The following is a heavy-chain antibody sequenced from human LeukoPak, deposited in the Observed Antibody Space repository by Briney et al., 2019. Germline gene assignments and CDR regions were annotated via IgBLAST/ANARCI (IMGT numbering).Heavy chain of an antibody. Sequence: ASVKVSCNASGGTFSSYSIRWVRQAPGQGLEWMGGIIPIFGTANYAQKFQGRVTITTDESTSTAYMELSSLRSEDTAVYYCARGASNWNYDKPNGAFDIWGQGTMVTVSS. CDR3: ARGASNWNYDKPNGAFDI. V-gene: IGHV1-69*05. D-gene: IGHD1-7*01. CDR1: GGTFSSYS. J-gene: IGHJ3*02. CDR2: IIPIFGTA.